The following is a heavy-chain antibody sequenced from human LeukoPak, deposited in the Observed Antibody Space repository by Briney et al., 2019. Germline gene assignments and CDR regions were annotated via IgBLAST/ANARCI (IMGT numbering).Heavy chain of an antibody. CDR2: VIPIFGTA. J-gene: IGHJ3*02. Sequence: ASVKVSCKASGGTFSSYAISWVRQAPGQGLEWMGGVIPIFGTANYAQKFQGRVTITADKSTSTAYMELSSLRSEDTAVYYCARVKTGTTFAAFDIWGRGTMVTVSS. CDR1: GGTFSSYA. V-gene: IGHV1-69*06. D-gene: IGHD1-14*01. CDR3: ARVKTGTTFAAFDI.